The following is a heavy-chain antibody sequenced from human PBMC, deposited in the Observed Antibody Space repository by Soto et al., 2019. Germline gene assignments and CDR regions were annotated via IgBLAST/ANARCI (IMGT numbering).Heavy chain of an antibody. CDR1: GGTFSSYT. D-gene: IGHD2-15*01. CDR2: INAGNGNT. J-gene: IGHJ6*02. Sequence: ASVKVSCKAAGGTFSSYTISWVRQAPGQRLEWMGWINAGNGNTKYSQKFQGRVTITRDTSASTAYMELSSLRSEDTAVYYCARGRYYYGMDVWGQGTTVTVSS. CDR3: ARGRYYYGMDV. V-gene: IGHV1-3*01.